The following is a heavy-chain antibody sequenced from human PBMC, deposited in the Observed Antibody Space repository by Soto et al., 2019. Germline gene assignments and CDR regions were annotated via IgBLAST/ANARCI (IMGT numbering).Heavy chain of an antibody. CDR3: AKDEVPAAINYGMDV. CDR2: ISYDGSNK. D-gene: IGHD2-2*01. Sequence: GGSLRLSCAASGFTFSSYGMHWVRQAPGKGLEWVAVISYDGSNKYYADSVKGRFTISRDNSKNTLYLQMNSLRAEDTAVYYCAKDEVPAAINYGMDVWGQGTTVTVSS. J-gene: IGHJ6*02. V-gene: IGHV3-30*18. CDR1: GFTFSSYG.